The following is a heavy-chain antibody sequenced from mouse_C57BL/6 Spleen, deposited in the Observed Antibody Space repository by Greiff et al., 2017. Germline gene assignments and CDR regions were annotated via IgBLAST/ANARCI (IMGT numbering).Heavy chain of an antibody. V-gene: IGHV1-72*01. Sequence: VQLQQPGAELVQPGASVKLSCKASGYTFTSYWMHWVQQRPGRGLEWIGRIDPNSGGSKYNEKFKSKATLTVDKPSSTACMQLSSLTSEDSAVYYCASSRFGYGYFDGWGQGTTLTVSS. D-gene: IGHD2-2*01. J-gene: IGHJ2*01. CDR1: GYTFTSYW. CDR2: IDPNSGGS. CDR3: ASSRFGYGYFDG.